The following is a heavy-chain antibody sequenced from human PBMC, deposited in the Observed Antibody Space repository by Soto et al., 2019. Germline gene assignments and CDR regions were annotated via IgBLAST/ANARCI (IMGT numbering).Heavy chain of an antibody. CDR3: ARGGYDFWSGYSLDY. D-gene: IGHD3-3*01. Sequence: GASVKVSCKASGYTFTSYYLHWVRQAPGQGLEWMGWISAYNGNTNYAQKLQGRVTMTTDTSTSTAYMELRSLRSDDTAVYYCARGGYDFWSGYSLDYWGQGTQVTVSS. J-gene: IGHJ4*02. V-gene: IGHV1-18*04. CDR2: ISAYNGNT. CDR1: GYTFTSYY.